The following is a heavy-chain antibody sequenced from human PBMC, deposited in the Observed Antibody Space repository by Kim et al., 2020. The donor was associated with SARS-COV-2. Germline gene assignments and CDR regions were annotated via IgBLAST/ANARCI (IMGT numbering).Heavy chain of an antibody. D-gene: IGHD6-13*01. Sequence: SETLSLTCTVPGDSISSSDYYWAWIRQPPGKGLEWIGCLPYSGSTYYNSTLKSRVTISVDTSKNQFSLKLRSVTAADPAVYYCARLSSWMDALDIWGQGTMVTVSS. V-gene: IGHV4-39*01. J-gene: IGHJ3*02. CDR3: ARLSSWMDALDI. CDR1: GDSISSSDYY. CDR2: LPYSGST.